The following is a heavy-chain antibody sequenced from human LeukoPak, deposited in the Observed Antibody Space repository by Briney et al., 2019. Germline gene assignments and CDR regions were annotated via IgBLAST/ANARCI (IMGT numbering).Heavy chain of an antibody. CDR2: IYTSGNI. J-gene: IGHJ3*02. CDR3: ARDAYRSDWYDAFDI. Sequence: SETLSLTCTVSGGSISSGSYYWTWIRQPAGKGLEWIGRIYTSGNINYNPSLKSRVTISVDTSKNQFSLKLSSVTAADTAVYYCARDAYRSDWYDAFDIWGQGTLVTVSS. V-gene: IGHV4-61*02. D-gene: IGHD6-19*01. CDR1: GGSISSGSYY.